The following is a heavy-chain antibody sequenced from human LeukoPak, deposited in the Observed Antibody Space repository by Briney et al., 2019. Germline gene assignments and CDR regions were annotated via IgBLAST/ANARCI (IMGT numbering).Heavy chain of an antibody. D-gene: IGHD3-22*01. CDR3: ARDPYYYDSSDFGPMNWGGYFDY. CDR1: GYTFTSYG. V-gene: IGHV1-18*01. Sequence: EASVKVSCKASGYTFTSYGISWVRQAPGQGLEWMGWISAYNGNTNYAQKLQGRVTMTTDTSTSTAYMELRSLRSDDTAVYYCARDPYYYDSSDFGPMNWGGYFDYWGQGTLVTVSS. CDR2: ISAYNGNT. J-gene: IGHJ4*02.